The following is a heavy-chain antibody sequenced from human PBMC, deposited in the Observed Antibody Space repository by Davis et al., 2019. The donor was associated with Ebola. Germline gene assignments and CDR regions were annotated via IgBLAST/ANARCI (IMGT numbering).Heavy chain of an antibody. CDR1: GSFVSSGGYS. CDR2: YYYTGSA. V-gene: IGHV4-30-4*07. CDR3: ARGDSYYDPSGYYAGPEAPDH. D-gene: IGHD3-22*01. Sequence: LRLSCAVSGSFVSSGGYSWSWIRQPPGKGLEWIGYYYYTGSAYYSPSLKSRVTISVDTSKNQFSLKLSSVTAADTAVYYCARGDSYYDPSGYYAGPEAPDHWGQGTLVSVSS. J-gene: IGHJ4*02.